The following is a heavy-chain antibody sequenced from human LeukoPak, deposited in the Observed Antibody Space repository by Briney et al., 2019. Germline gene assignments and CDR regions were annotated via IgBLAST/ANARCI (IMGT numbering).Heavy chain of an antibody. CDR1: GFSFSSYW. J-gene: IGHJ3*02. Sequence: GESLKISCKGSGFSFSSYWLAWGRQMPGKGLEWMGIIYPGDSDTRYSPSFQGQVTFSADRSIYTAYLQLNRLKASDTAMYFCAIPHMTPDVFDIWGQGTMVTVSS. CDR2: IYPGDSDT. D-gene: IGHD2-15*01. V-gene: IGHV5-51*01. CDR3: AIPHMTPDVFDI.